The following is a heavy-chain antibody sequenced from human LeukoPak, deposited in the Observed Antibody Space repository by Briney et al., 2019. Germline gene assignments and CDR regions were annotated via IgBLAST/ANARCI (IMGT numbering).Heavy chain of an antibody. Sequence: PGRSLRLSCAASGFTFSHYAMHWVRQTPGKGLELVAVISHDGDNKFYADSVKGRFTSSRDNSKNTLYLQMNSLRAEDTAVYYCAKMVHTEEWLVPFDYWGEGTLVTVSS. J-gene: IGHJ4*02. CDR2: ISHDGDNK. V-gene: IGHV3-30*18. D-gene: IGHD6-19*01. CDR3: AKMVHTEEWLVPFDY. CDR1: GFTFSHYA.